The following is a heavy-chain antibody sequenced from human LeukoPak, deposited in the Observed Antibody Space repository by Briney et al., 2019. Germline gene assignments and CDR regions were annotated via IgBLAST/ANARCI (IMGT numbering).Heavy chain of an antibody. CDR3: ARDNRVTIFGGWFDP. CDR2: ISSSGSTM. J-gene: IGHJ5*02. V-gene: IGHV3-48*03. D-gene: IGHD3-9*01. CDR1: GFTFSSYE. Sequence: GGSLRLSCAVSGFTFSSYEMNWVRQAPGKGLEWISYISSSGSTMYYADSVKGRFTISRDNTKNSLYLQMNSLRVEDTAVYYCARDNRVTIFGGWFDPWGQGTLVTVSS.